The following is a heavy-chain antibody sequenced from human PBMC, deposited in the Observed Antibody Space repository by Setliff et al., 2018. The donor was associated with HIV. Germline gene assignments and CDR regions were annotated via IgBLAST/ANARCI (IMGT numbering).Heavy chain of an antibody. V-gene: IGHV1-2*06. CDR3: AREPSGDFWSGYSSRGLDY. CDR1: GFIFTDYH. J-gene: IGHJ4*02. D-gene: IGHD3-3*01. CDR2: FNPNSGVT. Sequence: ASVKVSCKASGFIFTDYHIHWVRQAPGQGPEWMGRFNPNSGVTNSPQKFQGRVTMTRDTSIITAYMELTRLTSDDTAFYYCAREPSGDFWSGYSSRGLDYWGRGTLVTVSS.